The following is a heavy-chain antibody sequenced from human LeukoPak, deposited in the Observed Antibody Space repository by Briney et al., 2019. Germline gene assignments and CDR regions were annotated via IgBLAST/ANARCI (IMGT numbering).Heavy chain of an antibody. D-gene: IGHD2-21*02. CDR2: SSTYNANT. CDR3: ARDLEVVTAIPYY. V-gene: IGHV1-18*01. CDR1: GYTFSSYG. J-gene: IGHJ4*02. Sequence: GASVKVSCKASGYTFSSYGISWVRQAPGQGLEWMGWSSTYNANTKYAQKVQGRVTMTRDTSTSTAYMELRSLRSDDTAVYYCARDLEVVTAIPYYWGQGTLVTVSS.